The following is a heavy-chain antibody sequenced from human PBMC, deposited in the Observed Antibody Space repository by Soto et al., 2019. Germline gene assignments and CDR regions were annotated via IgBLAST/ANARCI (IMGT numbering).Heavy chain of an antibody. CDR3: ALSYSGYDYYFDY. Sequence: GESLKISCKGSGYSFTSYWIGWVRQMPGKGLEWMGVIYPGDSDTRYSPSFQGQVTISADKSISTAYLQWSSLKASDTAMYYCALSYSGYDYYFDYWGQGTLVTVSS. J-gene: IGHJ4*02. V-gene: IGHV5-51*01. CDR1: GYSFTSYW. D-gene: IGHD5-12*01. CDR2: IYPGDSDT.